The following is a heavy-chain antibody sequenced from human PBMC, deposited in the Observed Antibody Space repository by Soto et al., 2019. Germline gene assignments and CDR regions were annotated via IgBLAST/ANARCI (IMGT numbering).Heavy chain of an antibody. V-gene: IGHV4-34*01. D-gene: IGHD1-7*01. J-gene: IGHJ5*02. Sequence: PSETLSLTCAVYGGSFSGYYWSWIRQPPGKGLEWIGEINHSGSTNYNPSLKSRVTISVDTSKNQFSLKLSSVTAADTAVYYCARGSITGTTGWFDPWGQGTLVT. CDR2: INHSGST. CDR3: ARGSITGTTGWFDP. CDR1: GGSFSGYY.